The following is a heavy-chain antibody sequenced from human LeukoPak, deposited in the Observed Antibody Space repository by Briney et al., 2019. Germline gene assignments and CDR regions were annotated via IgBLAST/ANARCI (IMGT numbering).Heavy chain of an antibody. CDR2: ISAGNGNT. CDR1: GYTFTSYG. J-gene: IGHJ3*02. CDR3: AREYTYSNAFDI. V-gene: IGHV1-18*01. Sequence: ASVKVSCKASGYTFTSYGISWVRQAPGQGLEWMGWISAGNGNTRYSQEFKGRVTITRDTSASTVYMELSSLRSEDTAVYYCAREYTYSNAFDIWGQGTMVTVSS. D-gene: IGHD2-2*02.